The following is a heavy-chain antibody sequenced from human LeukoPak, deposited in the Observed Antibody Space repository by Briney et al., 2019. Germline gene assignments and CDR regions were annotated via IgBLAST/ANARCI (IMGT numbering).Heavy chain of an antibody. J-gene: IGHJ4*02. Sequence: SETLSLTCAVYGGSFSGYYRSWIRQPPGKGLEWIGEINHSGSTNYNPSLKSRVTISVDTSKNQFSLKLSSVTAADTAVYYCARLTASIAGVDYWGQGTLVTVSS. V-gene: IGHV4-34*01. D-gene: IGHD6-13*01. CDR3: ARLTASIAGVDY. CDR1: GGSFSGYY. CDR2: INHSGST.